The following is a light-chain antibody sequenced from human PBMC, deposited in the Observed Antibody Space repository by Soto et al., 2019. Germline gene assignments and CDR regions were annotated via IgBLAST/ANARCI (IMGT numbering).Light chain of an antibody. J-gene: IGKJ4*01. CDR1: QNVDTS. CDR2: EAS. CDR3: QQRYNWPLT. Sequence: DIVLTQSPGTLSLSPGETAYLSCRASQNVDTSLAWYQQRPGRAPRLPMSEASRRAAGIPARFSGTGSGTDFTLIINSLEPEDVAVYYCQQRYNWPLTFGAGTRVEI. V-gene: IGKV3-11*01.